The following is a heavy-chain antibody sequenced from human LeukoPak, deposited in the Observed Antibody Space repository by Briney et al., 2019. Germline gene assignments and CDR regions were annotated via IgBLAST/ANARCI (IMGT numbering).Heavy chain of an antibody. J-gene: IGHJ4*02. CDR2: IYYRGTT. CDR3: VKTYGAGSPSYYFYS. V-gene: IGHV4-39*01. CDR1: GGSISSSNYY. Sequence: SETLSLTSAVSGGSISSSNYYWGWIRQPPGKGLEWIGSIYYRGTTYYNPSPQSRVVVFVDTPKNQFSLKLSSVTAADMAVYYCVKTYGAGSPSYYFYSWARNPWSPSPQ. D-gene: IGHD3-10*01.